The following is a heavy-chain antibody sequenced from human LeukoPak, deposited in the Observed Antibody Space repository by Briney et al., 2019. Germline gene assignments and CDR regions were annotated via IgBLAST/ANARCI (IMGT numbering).Heavy chain of an antibody. CDR3: ARDYDILTGDYDAFDI. CDR1: GFTFSSYA. CDR2: ISYEGSNK. Sequence: GSLRLSCAASGFTFSSYAMHWVRQAPGKGLEWVAVISYEGSNKYYADSVKGRFTISRDNSKNTLYLRMNSLRAEDTAVYYCARDYDILTGDYDAFDIWGQGTMVTVSS. J-gene: IGHJ3*02. V-gene: IGHV3-30-3*01. D-gene: IGHD3-9*01.